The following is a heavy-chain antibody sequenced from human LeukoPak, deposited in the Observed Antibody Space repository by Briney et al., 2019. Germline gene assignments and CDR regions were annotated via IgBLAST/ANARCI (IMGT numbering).Heavy chain of an antibody. D-gene: IGHD3-10*01. CDR1: GGSISSYY. V-gene: IGHV4-59*12. J-gene: IGHJ6*03. Sequence: SETLSLTCTVSGGSISSYYWSWIRQPPGKGLEWIGHMFYSGTTNYNPSLKSRVTISVDTSKKQFSLKLSSVTAADTPVYYCAREPYGSGTENYYYMDVWGKGTTVTVSS. CDR3: AREPYGSGTENYYYMDV. CDR2: MFYSGTT.